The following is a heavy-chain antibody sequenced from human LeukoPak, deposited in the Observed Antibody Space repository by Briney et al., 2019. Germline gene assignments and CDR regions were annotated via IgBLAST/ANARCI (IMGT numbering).Heavy chain of an antibody. CDR2: IYYSGST. CDR3: ARHYDDAGYFGY. D-gene: IGHD3-16*01. Sequence: SETLSLTCTVSGGSISSYYWSWIRQPPGKGLEWIGYIYYSGSTNYNPSLKSRVTISVDTSKNQFSLKLSSVTAADTAVYYCARHYDDAGYFGYWGQGTLVTVSS. J-gene: IGHJ4*02. V-gene: IGHV4-59*08. CDR1: GGSISSYY.